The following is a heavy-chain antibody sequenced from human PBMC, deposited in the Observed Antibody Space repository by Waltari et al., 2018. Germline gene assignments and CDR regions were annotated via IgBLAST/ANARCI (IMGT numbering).Heavy chain of an antibody. J-gene: IGHJ4*02. V-gene: IGHV3-7*01. D-gene: IGHD3-10*02. CDR2: INFDVYEK. Sequence: EVQLVESGGGLVQPGGSMSLYCVLPESPFSTYCMTWVPKASGRGLQRVNNINFDVYEKYNVDSGMRRCTSARDNGTNSVYLQMNSLRAEDTTVYYCATYRWSGYWGQGTLVTVSS. CDR3: ATYRWSGY. CDR1: ESPFSTYC.